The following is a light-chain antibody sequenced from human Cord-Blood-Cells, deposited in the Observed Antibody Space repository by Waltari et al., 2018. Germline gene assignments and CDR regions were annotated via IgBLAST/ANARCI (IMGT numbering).Light chain of an antibody. CDR1: SSDVGGYNY. CDR3: SSYTSCSTL. Sequence: QSALTQPASVSGSPGQSITISCTGTSSDVGGYNYVSWYHQHPGKAPKLMIYDVSNRPSGVSNPFSRSKSGNTASLTISGLQAEDEADYYCSSYTSCSTLFGGGTKLTVL. CDR2: DVS. J-gene: IGLJ2*01. V-gene: IGLV2-14*01.